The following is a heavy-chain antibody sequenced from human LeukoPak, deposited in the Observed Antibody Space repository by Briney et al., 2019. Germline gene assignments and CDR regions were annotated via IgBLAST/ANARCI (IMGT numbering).Heavy chain of an antibody. CDR3: ANGGAYSNYGPYYYYYGMDV. D-gene: IGHD4-11*01. CDR1: GFTFSSYA. V-gene: IGHV3-23*01. CDR2: ISGSGGST. Sequence: PGGSLRLSCAASGFTFSSYAMSWVRQAPGKGLEWVSAISGSGGSTYYADSVKGRFTISRDNSKNTLYLQMNSLRAEDTAVYYCANGGAYSNYGPYYYYYGMDVWGQGTTVTVSS. J-gene: IGHJ6*02.